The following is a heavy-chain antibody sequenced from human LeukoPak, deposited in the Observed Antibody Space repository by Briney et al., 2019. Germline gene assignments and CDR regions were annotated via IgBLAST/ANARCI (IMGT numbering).Heavy chain of an antibody. Sequence: PGGSLCLSCAASGFTFSSYDMSWVRQAPGKGLEWVSAINGSGGSKYYADPVKGRFTISRANTKNTLYLQMISLRTEDTAVYYWAKGVWFGELFSTDDAFDIWGQGTMVTVSS. CDR3: AKGVWFGELFSTDDAFDI. D-gene: IGHD3-10*01. CDR2: INGSGGSK. J-gene: IGHJ3*02. V-gene: IGHV3-23*01. CDR1: GFTFSSYD.